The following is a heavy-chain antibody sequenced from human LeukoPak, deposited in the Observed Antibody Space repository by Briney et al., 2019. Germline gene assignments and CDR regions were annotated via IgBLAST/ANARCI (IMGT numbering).Heavy chain of an antibody. CDR3: AKGSGGGIAVAEWDY. CDR2: ISWNSGSI. V-gene: IGHV3-9*03. J-gene: IGHJ4*02. Sequence: GGSLRLSCAASGFTFDDYAIHWVRQAPGKGLEWVSGISWNSGSIGYADSVKGRFTTSRDNAKNSLYLQMNSLRAEDMALYYCAKGSGGGIAVAEWDYWGQGTLVTVSS. CDR1: GFTFDDYA. D-gene: IGHD6-19*01.